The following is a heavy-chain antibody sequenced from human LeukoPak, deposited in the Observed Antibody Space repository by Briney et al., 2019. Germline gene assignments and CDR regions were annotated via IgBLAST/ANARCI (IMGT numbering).Heavy chain of an antibody. D-gene: IGHD1-26*01. CDR2: INASGGGT. J-gene: IGHJ4*02. CDR1: GYTFTNYY. Sequence: ASVKVSCKASGYTFTNYYIHWVRQAPGQGPEWMGIINASGGGTSYAQKFQGRVTMTRDTSTSTVYMELSSLRSEDTAICYCARARHYRYSETYDSDYWGQGTLVTVSS. V-gene: IGHV1-46*01. CDR3: ARARHYRYSETYDSDY.